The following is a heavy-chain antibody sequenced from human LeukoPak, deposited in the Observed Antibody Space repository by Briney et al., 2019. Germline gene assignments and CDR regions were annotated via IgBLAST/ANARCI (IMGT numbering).Heavy chain of an antibody. Sequence: SETLSLTCTVSGGSISSYYWSWIRQPPGKGLEWIGYIYYSGSTNYNPSLKSRVTISVDTSKNQFSLKLSSVTAADTAVYYCATSPSPYCSGGSCYSWGQGTLVTVSS. CDR2: IYYSGST. CDR1: GGSISSYY. D-gene: IGHD2-15*01. V-gene: IGHV4-59*01. J-gene: IGHJ4*02. CDR3: ATSPSPYCSGGSCYS.